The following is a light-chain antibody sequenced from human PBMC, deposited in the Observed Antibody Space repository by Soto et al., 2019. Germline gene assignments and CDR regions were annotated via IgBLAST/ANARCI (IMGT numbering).Light chain of an antibody. Sequence: EIVLTQSPGTLSLSPGARAPLSCRASQSVSNNYLAWYQQKPGQAPRLLIYGASNRATGIPDRFSGTVSGTDFTLTISRLEPEDFAVYYCQQYGSSPITFGQGTRLEI. CDR3: QQYGSSPIT. V-gene: IGKV3-20*01. CDR2: GAS. J-gene: IGKJ5*01. CDR1: QSVSNNY.